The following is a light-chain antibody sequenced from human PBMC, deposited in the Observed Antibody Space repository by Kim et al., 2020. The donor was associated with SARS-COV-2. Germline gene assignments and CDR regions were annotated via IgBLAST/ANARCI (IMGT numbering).Light chain of an antibody. Sequence: EIVMTQSPATLSVSPGDRVTLSCRASQSVTSNLAWYQQKPGQAPRLLIYGVSTRATGIPARFSGSGSGTEFTLTISSLQSEDFAVYYCRHYNNWPPETFGQGTKLEI. V-gene: IGKV3-15*01. CDR1: QSVTSN. CDR2: GVS. CDR3: RHYNNWPPET. J-gene: IGKJ2*01.